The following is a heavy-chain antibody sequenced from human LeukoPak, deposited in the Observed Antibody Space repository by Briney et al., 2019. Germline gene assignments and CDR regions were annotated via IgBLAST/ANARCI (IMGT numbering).Heavy chain of an antibody. J-gene: IGHJ5*02. CDR1: GFTFSAYS. Sequence: GGSLRLSCAASGFTFSAYSMSWVRQAPGKGLEWVSSISANSDYIFYPDSMKGRFTISRDNALKSLYLQMDSLRAEDTAVYYCASDLPAATTWGQGTLVTVSS. V-gene: IGHV3-21*01. CDR2: ISANSDYI. D-gene: IGHD2-2*01. CDR3: ASDLPAATT.